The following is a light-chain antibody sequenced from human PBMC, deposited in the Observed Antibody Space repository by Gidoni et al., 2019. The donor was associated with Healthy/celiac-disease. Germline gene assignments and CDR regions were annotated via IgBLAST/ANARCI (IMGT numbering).Light chain of an antibody. CDR3: QTWGTGIRVV. V-gene: IGLV4-69*01. J-gene: IGLJ2*01. CDR2: LNSDGSH. CDR1: SGHSSYA. Sequence: QLVLTQSPSASASLGASVKLTCTLSSGHSSYAIAWHQQQPEKRPRYLMKLNSDGSHSKGDGIPDRFSGSSSGAERYLTISSLQSEDEADYYCQTWGTGIRVVFGGGTKLTVL.